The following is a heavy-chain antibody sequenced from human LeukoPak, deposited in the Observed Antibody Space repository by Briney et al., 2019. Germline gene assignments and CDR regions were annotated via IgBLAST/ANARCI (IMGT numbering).Heavy chain of an antibody. V-gene: IGHV4-31*03. D-gene: IGHD6-13*01. CDR2: IYYSGST. J-gene: IGHJ4*02. Sequence: PSQTLSLTCTVSGGSISSGGYYWSWIRQHPGEGLEWIGYIYYSGSTYYNPSLKSRVTISVDTSKNQFSLKLSSVTAADTAVYYCAREPAAGIGRGDYWGQGTLVTVSS. CDR1: GGSISSGGYY. CDR3: AREPAAGIGRGDY.